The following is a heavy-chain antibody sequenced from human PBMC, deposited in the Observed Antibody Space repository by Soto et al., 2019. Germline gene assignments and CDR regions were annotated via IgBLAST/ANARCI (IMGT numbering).Heavy chain of an antibody. CDR2: IYHSGST. CDR3: ASSSASPAIDY. CDR1: GGSISSGGYS. Sequence: QLQLQESGSGLVKPSQTLSLTCAVSGGSISSGGYSWSWIRQPPGKGLEWIGYIYHSGSTYYNPSLTSRVTISVDRSKNQFSLKLSSVTAADTAVYYCASSSASPAIDYWGQGTLVTVSS. J-gene: IGHJ4*02. D-gene: IGHD6-6*01. V-gene: IGHV4-30-2*01.